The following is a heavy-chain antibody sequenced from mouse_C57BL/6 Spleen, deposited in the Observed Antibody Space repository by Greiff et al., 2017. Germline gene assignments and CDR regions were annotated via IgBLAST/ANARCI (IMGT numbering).Heavy chain of an antibody. CDR1: GFTFSDYG. CDR2: ISNLAYSI. D-gene: IGHD1-1*01. CDR3: ARHDGSSYEAMDC. J-gene: IGHJ4*01. Sequence: EVKLVESGGGLVQPGGSLKLSCAASGFTFSDYGMAWVRQAPRKGPEWVAFISNLAYSIYYADTVTGRLTISRENTKNTLYLEMSSLRSEDTAMYYCARHDGSSYEAMDCWGQGTSVTVSS. V-gene: IGHV5-15*01.